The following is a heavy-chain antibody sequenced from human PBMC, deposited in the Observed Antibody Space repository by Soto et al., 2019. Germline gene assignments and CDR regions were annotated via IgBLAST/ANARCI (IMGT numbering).Heavy chain of an antibody. CDR3: ARVGKAYYDILTGYYPYYFYYGMDV. D-gene: IGHD3-9*01. Sequence: QVQLVQSGAEVKKPGASVKVSCKASGYTFTGYYMHWVRQAPGQGLEWMGWINPNSGGTNYAQKFQGRVTMPRDTSISTAYMELSRLRSDDTAVYYCARVGKAYYDILTGYYPYYFYYGMDVWGQGTTVTVSS. CDR2: INPNSGGT. CDR1: GYTFTGYY. J-gene: IGHJ6*02. V-gene: IGHV1-2*02.